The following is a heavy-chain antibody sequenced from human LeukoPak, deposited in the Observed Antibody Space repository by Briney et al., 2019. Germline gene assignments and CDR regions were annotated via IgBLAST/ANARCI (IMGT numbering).Heavy chain of an antibody. CDR3: ATGPPLRSSWYSE. CDR2: IKPNSGYT. J-gene: IGHJ4*02. Sequence: ASVKVSCKASGYPFSNYDINWVRQATGQGLEWMGWIKPNSGYTAYAQKFLGRVTITRNTSISTVYMELSSLASEDTAVYYCATGPPLRSSWYSEWGQGTLVTVSS. D-gene: IGHD6-13*01. CDR1: GYPFSNYD. V-gene: IGHV1-8*03.